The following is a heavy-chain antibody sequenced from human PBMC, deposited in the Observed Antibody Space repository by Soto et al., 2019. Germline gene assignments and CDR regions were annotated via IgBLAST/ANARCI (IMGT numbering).Heavy chain of an antibody. CDR2: ISGTGRST. CDR1: GLTFINCA. V-gene: IGHV3-23*01. J-gene: IGHJ4*02. CDR3: AKGNTSGWYFFDY. D-gene: IGHD6-19*01. Sequence: EVQLWESGGGLVQPGGSLRLSCEASGLTFINCAMSWVRQAPGKGLEWVSGISGTGRSTFYADSVEGRFTISRDNSKNTVYLQMNSLRAEDTAVYYCAKGNTSGWYFFDYWGQGTLVTVSS.